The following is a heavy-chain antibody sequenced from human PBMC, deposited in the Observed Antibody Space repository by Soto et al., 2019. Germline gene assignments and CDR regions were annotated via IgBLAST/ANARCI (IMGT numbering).Heavy chain of an antibody. D-gene: IGHD3-22*01. CDR1: GGTFSSYA. J-gene: IGHJ4*02. CDR3: AMADYYDSGRLLL. Sequence: QVQLVQSGAEVKKPGSSVKVSCKASGGTFSSYAISWVRQAPGQGLEWMGGIIPIFGTANYAQKLQGRVTITADESTSSAYMELSSLSSEDTAVYYCAMADYYDSGRLLLWGQGTLVTVSS. CDR2: IIPIFGTA. V-gene: IGHV1-69*01.